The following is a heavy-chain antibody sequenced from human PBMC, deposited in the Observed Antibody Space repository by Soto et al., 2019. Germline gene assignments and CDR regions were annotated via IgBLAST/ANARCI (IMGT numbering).Heavy chain of an antibody. CDR1: GFTFSSYG. V-gene: IGHV3-30*18. CDR2: ISYDGSNK. CDR3: AKDLGAWGYDFWSGYLSSGSLYGMDV. Sequence: GGSLRLSCAASGFTFSSYGMHWVRQAPGKGLEWVAVISYDGSNKYYADSVKGRFTISRDNSKNTLYLQMNSLRAEDTAVYYCAKDLGAWGYDFWSGYLSSGSLYGMDVWGQGTTVTVSS. D-gene: IGHD3-3*01. J-gene: IGHJ6*02.